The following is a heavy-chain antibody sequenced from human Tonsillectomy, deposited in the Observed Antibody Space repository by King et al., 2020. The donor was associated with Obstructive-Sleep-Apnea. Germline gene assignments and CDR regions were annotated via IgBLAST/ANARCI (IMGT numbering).Heavy chain of an antibody. CDR2: VTDNGANT. D-gene: IGHD4-23*01. J-gene: IGHJ4*02. V-gene: IGHV3-23*04. CDR1: GFTFSRYG. Sequence: QLVQSGGGLVQPGGSLRVSCAASGFTFSRYGMSWVRQAPGKGLEWVSIVTDNGANTYYADSVKGRFTISRDDSKTTVYLQMNSLRAEDPAVYYCAKDFGRWSFDYWGQGTLVTVSS. CDR3: AKDFGRWSFDY.